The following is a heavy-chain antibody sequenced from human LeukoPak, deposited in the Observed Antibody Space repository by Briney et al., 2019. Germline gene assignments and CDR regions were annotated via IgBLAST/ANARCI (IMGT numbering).Heavy chain of an antibody. CDR1: GFTFSNAW. CDR3: TTDRDKYYYDSSGVGGLDY. D-gene: IGHD3-22*01. CDR2: IKSKTDGGTT. V-gene: IGHV3-15*01. Sequence: GGSLRLSCAASGFTFSNAWMSWVRQAPGKGLEWVGRIKSKTDGGTTDYAAPVKGRFTISRDDSKNTLYLQMNSLKTEDTAVYYCTTDRDKYYYDSSGVGGLDYWGQGTLVTVSS. J-gene: IGHJ4*02.